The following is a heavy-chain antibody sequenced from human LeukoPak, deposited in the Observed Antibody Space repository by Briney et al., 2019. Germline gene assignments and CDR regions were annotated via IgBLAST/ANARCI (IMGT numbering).Heavy chain of an antibody. CDR2: IIGNGGDI. Sequence: PGGSLRLSCAASGFTFNTYAMNWVRQAPGKGLEWVSVIIGNGGDIHYAASVRGRFTISRDNSKNTLYLQMNSLRVEDTVVYYCAKARVPDGRYSIDFWGPGTLVTVSS. V-gene: IGHV3-23*01. J-gene: IGHJ4*02. D-gene: IGHD3-10*01. CDR1: GFTFNTYA. CDR3: AKARVPDGRYSIDF.